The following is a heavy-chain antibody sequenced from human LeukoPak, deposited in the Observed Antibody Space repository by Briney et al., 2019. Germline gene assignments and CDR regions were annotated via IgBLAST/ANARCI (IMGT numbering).Heavy chain of an antibody. V-gene: IGHV3-23*01. CDR1: RLTFSNYA. Sequence: PGGSLRLSCAASRLTFSNYAMSWVRQAPGKGLEWVSAISGRGGSTYYADSVKGRFTISRDNSTNTLYLQMNSLRAEDTAVYYCANPYDSSGFWDFDYWGQGTLVTVSS. J-gene: IGHJ4*02. D-gene: IGHD3-22*01. CDR3: ANPYDSSGFWDFDY. CDR2: ISGRGGST.